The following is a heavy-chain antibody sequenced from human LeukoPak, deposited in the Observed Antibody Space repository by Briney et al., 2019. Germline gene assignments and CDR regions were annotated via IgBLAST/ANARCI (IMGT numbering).Heavy chain of an antibody. CDR1: GGSISSSSYY. V-gene: IGHV4-39*07. D-gene: IGHD3/OR15-3a*01. J-gene: IGHJ5*02. CDR2: IYYSGST. CDR3: ARDRVDFNWFDP. Sequence: SETLSLTCTVSGGSISSSSYYWGWIRQPPGKGLEWIGSIYYSGSTYYNPSLESRVTISVDTSKNQFSLKLSSVTAADTAVYYCARDRVDFNWFDPWGQGTLVTVSS.